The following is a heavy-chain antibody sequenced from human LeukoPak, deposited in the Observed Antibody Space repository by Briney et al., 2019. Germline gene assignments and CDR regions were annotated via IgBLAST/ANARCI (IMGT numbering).Heavy chain of an antibody. CDR2: IWYDGSNK. CDR3: AREGPRGNSQFDY. CDR1: GFTFSSYG. J-gene: IGHJ4*02. V-gene: IGHV3-30*02. Sequence: GGSLRLSCAASGFTFSSYGMHWVRQAPGKGLEWVALIWYDGSNKYYADSVKGRLTISRDNSKNTLYLQMISLRAEDTAVYYCAREGPRGNSQFDYWGQGTLVTVSS. D-gene: IGHD2/OR15-2a*01.